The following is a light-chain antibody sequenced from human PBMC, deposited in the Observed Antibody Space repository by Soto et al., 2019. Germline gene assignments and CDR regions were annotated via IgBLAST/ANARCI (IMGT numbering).Light chain of an antibody. V-gene: IGLV2-14*03. Sequence: QSALTQPASVSGSPGQSITISCTGTSADVGGYNFVSWYQHHPGKAPKLMIYDVSNRPSGVSNRFSGSKSANTASLTISGLQAEDEADYYCSSYTSSRTHVVFGGGTKLTGL. CDR3: SSYTSSRTHVV. CDR1: SADVGGYNF. CDR2: DVS. J-gene: IGLJ2*01.